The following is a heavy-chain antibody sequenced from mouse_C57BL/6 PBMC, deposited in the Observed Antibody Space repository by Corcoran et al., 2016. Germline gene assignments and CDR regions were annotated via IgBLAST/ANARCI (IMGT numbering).Heavy chain of an antibody. Sequence: EVQLQQSGAELVRLGAAVTLSCTAAGFNIKDYYMHWVKQRPEQGGEWIGRIDPEDGDTEYAPKFQGKATMTADTSSNTAYLQLSSLTSEDTAVYYCTLYGSSRDYWGQGTTLTVSS. J-gene: IGHJ2*01. V-gene: IGHV14-1*01. CDR2: IDPEDGDT. CDR1: GFNIKDYY. CDR3: TLYGSSRDY. D-gene: IGHD1-1*01.